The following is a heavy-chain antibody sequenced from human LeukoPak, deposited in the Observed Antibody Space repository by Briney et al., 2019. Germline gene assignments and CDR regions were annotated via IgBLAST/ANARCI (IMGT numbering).Heavy chain of an antibody. J-gene: IGHJ4*02. CDR3: TTRSITMVRGVIIGDDY. Sequence: PGGSLRLSCATSQFKFNNYGMTWVRQAPGKGLEWVLSITGSGGGTQYADSVQGRFTISRDNSKNTLYLQMNSLKTEDTAVYYCTTRSITMVRGVIIGDDYWGQGTLVTVSS. D-gene: IGHD3-10*01. V-gene: IGHV3-23*01. CDR2: ITGSGGGT. CDR1: QFKFNNYG.